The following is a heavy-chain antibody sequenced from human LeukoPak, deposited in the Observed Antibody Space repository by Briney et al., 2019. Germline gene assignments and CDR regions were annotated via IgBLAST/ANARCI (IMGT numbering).Heavy chain of an antibody. Sequence: GGSLRLSCVASGFTFSKSWMSWVRQTPEKGLEWVANIKEDGRAKYYVDSVKGRFTISRDNAKNSLYLQMNSLRSEDTAVYYCAKDDDGYYWGQGILVTVSS. J-gene: IGHJ4*02. D-gene: IGHD3-3*01. CDR1: GFTFSKSW. V-gene: IGHV3-7*04. CDR2: IKEDGRAK. CDR3: AKDDDGYY.